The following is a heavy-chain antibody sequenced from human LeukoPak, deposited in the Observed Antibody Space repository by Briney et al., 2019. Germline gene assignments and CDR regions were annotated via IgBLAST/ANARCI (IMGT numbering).Heavy chain of an antibody. CDR2: ISWNSGSI. J-gene: IGHJ4*02. D-gene: IGHD2-15*01. Sequence: GRSLRLSCAASGFTFDDCAMHWVRQAPGKGLEWVSGISWNSGSIGYADPVKGRFTISRDNAKKSLYLQTNSLRAEDMALYYCAKAHKSSLMWYFDYWGQGTLVTVSS. V-gene: IGHV3-9*03. CDR1: GFTFDDCA. CDR3: AKAHKSSLMWYFDY.